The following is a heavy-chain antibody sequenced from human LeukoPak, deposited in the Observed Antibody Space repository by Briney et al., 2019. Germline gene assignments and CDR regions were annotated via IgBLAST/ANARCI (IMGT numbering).Heavy chain of an antibody. J-gene: IGHJ3*02. CDR1: GVIFSSYT. Sequence: PAESLTLSCAASGVIFSSYTMNWVRQPPGNGLEWVSSISSTGNYIYYSDPVNGRCTISRDNAKNSLYLKMESLRAEEVDVYYCEREERRAFDIWGQGTMVTVSS. V-gene: IGHV3-21*01. CDR3: EREERRAFDI. CDR2: ISSTGNYI.